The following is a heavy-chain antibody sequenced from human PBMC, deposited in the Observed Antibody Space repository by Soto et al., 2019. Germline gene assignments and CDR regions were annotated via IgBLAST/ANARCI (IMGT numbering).Heavy chain of an antibody. CDR3: TTDSYTSVIVVRFDY. J-gene: IGHJ4*01. CDR2: IKSKGHGGTT. Sequence: GGSLRLSCAASGFAFSNAWINWVRQAPGKGLEWVGRIKSKGHGGTTDFTAPVRGRFAISRDDSRNLVYMQMNSLNTEDTAVYYCTTDSYTSVIVVRFDYWGHGTLVTVSS. CDR1: GFAFSNAW. D-gene: IGHD3-22*01. V-gene: IGHV3-15*07.